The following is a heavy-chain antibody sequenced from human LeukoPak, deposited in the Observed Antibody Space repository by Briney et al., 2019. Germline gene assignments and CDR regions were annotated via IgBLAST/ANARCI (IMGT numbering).Heavy chain of an antibody. CDR3: ARRGYYDSSGSGSYWYFDL. D-gene: IGHD3-22*01. CDR1: GYSISSGYY. J-gene: IGHJ2*01. V-gene: IGHV4-38-2*01. Sequence: SETLSLTCAVSGYSISSGYYWGWIRQPPGKGLEWIGSIYHSGSTYYNPSLRGRDTISVDTSKNQFSLKLSSVTAADTAVYYCARRGYYDSSGSGSYWYFDLWGCGTLVTVSS. CDR2: IYHSGST.